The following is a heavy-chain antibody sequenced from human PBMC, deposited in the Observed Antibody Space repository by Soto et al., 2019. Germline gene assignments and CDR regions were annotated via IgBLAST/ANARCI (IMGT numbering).Heavy chain of an antibody. CDR3: ATSSEFWSGYYLRYYYYAMDV. Sequence: LRLSCAASGFTFDSYWMSWVRQAPGKGLEWVANIKQDGSEKHYVDSVKGRFTISRDNAKNSLYLQMNSLRAEDTAVYYCATSSEFWSGYYLRYYYYAMDVWGQGTRVTLSS. V-gene: IGHV3-7*03. D-gene: IGHD3-3*01. J-gene: IGHJ6*02. CDR1: GFTFDSYW. CDR2: IKQDGSEK.